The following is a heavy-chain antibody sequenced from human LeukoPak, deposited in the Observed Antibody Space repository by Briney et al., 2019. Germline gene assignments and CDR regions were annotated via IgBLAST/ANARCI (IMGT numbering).Heavy chain of an antibody. V-gene: IGHV4-34*01. J-gene: IGHJ4*02. CDR3: ATNSGGSPDY. Sequence: SETLSLTCAVYGGSFSGYYWSWIRQPPGKGLEWIGEINHSGSTNYNPSLKSRVTISVDTSKNQFSLKLSSVTAADTAVYYCATNSGGSPDYWGQGTLVTVSS. D-gene: IGHD2-15*01. CDR1: GGSFSGYY. CDR2: INHSGST.